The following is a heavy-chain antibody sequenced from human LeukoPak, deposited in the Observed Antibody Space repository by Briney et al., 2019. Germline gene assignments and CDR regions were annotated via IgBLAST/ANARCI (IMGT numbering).Heavy chain of an antibody. D-gene: IGHD5-24*01. Sequence: PGGSLRLSCAASGFTFTTYWMSWVRQAPGKGLEWVANINQDGIEKYYVASVKGRFTISRDNAKNSMYVQMNSLRAEDTAMYYCARGFDGYYGFDIWGRGTMVTVSS. CDR3: ARGFDGYYGFDI. CDR1: GFTFTTYW. CDR2: INQDGIEK. J-gene: IGHJ3*02. V-gene: IGHV3-7*05.